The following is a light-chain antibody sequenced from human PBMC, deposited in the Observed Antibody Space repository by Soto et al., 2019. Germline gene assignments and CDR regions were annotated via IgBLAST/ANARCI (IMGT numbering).Light chain of an antibody. CDR2: EVS. CDR3: NSYTAFNTRV. V-gene: IGLV2-14*01. J-gene: IGLJ1*01. CDR1: SSDIGAYNY. Sequence: QAVVTQPASVSGSPGQSITISCTGTSSDIGAYNYVSWYQQHPGKAPKLLIYEVSDRPPGISDRFSGSKSGNTASLTISRLQSEDEADYYCNSYTAFNTRVFGTGTKVTVL.